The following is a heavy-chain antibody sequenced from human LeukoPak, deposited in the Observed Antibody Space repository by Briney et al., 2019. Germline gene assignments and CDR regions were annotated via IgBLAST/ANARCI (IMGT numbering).Heavy chain of an antibody. CDR3: ARACPGGITYYDFWSGFAFDI. V-gene: IGHV1-69*05. CDR1: GGTFSSYA. D-gene: IGHD3-3*01. CDR2: IIPIFGTA. Sequence: EASVKVSCKASGGTFSSYAISWVRQAPGQGLEWMGGIIPIFGTANYAQKFRGRVTITTDESTRTAYMELSSLRSEDTAVYYCARACPGGITYYDFWSGFAFDIWGQGTMVTVSS. J-gene: IGHJ3*02.